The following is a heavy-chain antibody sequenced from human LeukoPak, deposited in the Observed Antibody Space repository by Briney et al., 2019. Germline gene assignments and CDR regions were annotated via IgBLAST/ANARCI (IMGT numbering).Heavy chain of an antibody. CDR3: ARDTYYYDNGDFIDAFDI. CDR1: GGSISTYY. CDR2: INYSART. D-gene: IGHD3-22*01. J-gene: IGHJ3*02. V-gene: IGHV4-59*01. Sequence: SETLSLTCTVSGGSISTYYWSWVRQPPGKGLEWIGYINYSARTNANSSLKSRVAISVDTSKNQFSLRLSSVTAADTAVYYCARDTYYYDNGDFIDAFDIWGRGTMVTVSS.